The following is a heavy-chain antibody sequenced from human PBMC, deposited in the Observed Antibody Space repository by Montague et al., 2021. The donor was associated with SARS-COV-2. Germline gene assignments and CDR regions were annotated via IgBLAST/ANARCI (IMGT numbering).Heavy chain of an antibody. CDR1: GGSTASNY. V-gene: IGHV4-59*08. D-gene: IGHD6-19*01. Sequence: SETLSLTCTVSGGSTASNYWYWIRQSPGKGPEWIGYVYYYGNTKYNPSLQSQVTISIDTSEDQFSLRLNSVTAAGTAGYFCARGWDFDPWGQGRLVTVSS. J-gene: IGHJ3*01. CDR3: ARGWDFDP. CDR2: VYYYGNT.